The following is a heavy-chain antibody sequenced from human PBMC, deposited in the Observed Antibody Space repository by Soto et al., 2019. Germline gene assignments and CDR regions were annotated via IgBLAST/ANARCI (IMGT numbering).Heavy chain of an antibody. CDR1: GFTFSSYA. J-gene: IGHJ6*02. V-gene: IGHV3-30-3*01. CDR3: ARDIALHHYYYYGMDV. Sequence: QVQLVESGGGVVQPGRSLRLSCAASGFTFSSYAMHWVRQAPGKGLEWVAVISYDGSNKYYADSVKGRFTISRDNSKNTLYLQMNSLRAEDTAVYYCARDIALHHYYYYGMDVWGQGTTVTVSS. CDR2: ISYDGSNK. D-gene: IGHD6-13*01.